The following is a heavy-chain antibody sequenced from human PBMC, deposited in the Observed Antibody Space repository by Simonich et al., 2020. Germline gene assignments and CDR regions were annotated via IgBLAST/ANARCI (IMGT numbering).Heavy chain of an antibody. V-gene: IGHV1-24*01. J-gene: IGHJ6*02. CDR2: YDPGDGET. Sequence: QVQLVQSGAEVKKPGASVKVSCKVSGYTLTELSIHWVRQAPGKGLEWMGGYDPGDGETIDAQKFQGRVTMTEDTSTDTAYMELSSLRSEDTAVYYCATRNTMGSGSYYYYYYGMDVWGQGTTVTVSS. CDR3: ATRNTMGSGSYYYYYYGMDV. CDR1: GYTLTELS. D-gene: IGHD3-10*01.